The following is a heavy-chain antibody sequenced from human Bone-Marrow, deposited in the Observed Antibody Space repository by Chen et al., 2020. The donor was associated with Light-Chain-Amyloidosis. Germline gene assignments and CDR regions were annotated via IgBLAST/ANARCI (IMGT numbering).Heavy chain of an antibody. J-gene: IGHJ4*02. D-gene: IGHD5-12*01. CDR1: GGTFSSYA. CDR3: ASLRDGYNDYLDY. V-gene: IGHV1-69*04. CDR2: IIPILGIA. Sequence: QVQLVQSGAEVKKPGSSVKVSCKASGGTFSSYAISWVRQAPGQGLEWMGRIIPILGIANTEQKFQGRVTTTADKSTSTGYMELSSLRSEDTAVYYCASLRDGYNDYLDYWGQGTLVTVSS.